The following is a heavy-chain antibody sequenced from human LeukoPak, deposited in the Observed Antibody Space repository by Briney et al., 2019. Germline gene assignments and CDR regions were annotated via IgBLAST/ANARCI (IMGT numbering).Heavy chain of an antibody. J-gene: IGHJ4*02. CDR3: ARGGHRQKEF. Sequence: GGSLRLSCAATGFTFSDHNMGWMRQAPGKGLEWVAIIKPDGSDRYYVDSVKGRFTISRDNAKNSLYLQMSSLRVEDTAVYYCARGGHRQKEFWGQGTLVTVSS. D-gene: IGHD3-10*01. V-gene: IGHV3-7*01. CDR2: IKPDGSDR. CDR1: GFTFSDHN.